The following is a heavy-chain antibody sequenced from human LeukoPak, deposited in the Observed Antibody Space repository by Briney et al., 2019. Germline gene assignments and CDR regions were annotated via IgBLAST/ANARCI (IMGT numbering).Heavy chain of an antibody. CDR2: IQEDGNEK. J-gene: IGHJ4*02. CDR1: GFTFSTHW. CDR3: ARGDEFSGEY. V-gene: IGHV3-7*04. D-gene: IGHD3-10*01. Sequence: AGGSLRLSCVASGFTFSTHWMSWVRQAPGKGLEWVANIQEDGNEKYYVDSVKGRFTISRDNAKNSLYLQMNSLRAEDTAVYYCARGDEFSGEYWGQGTLVTVSS.